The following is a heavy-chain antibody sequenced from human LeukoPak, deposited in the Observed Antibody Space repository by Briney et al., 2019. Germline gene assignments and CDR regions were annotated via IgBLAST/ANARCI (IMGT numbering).Heavy chain of an antibody. Sequence: KPGGSLTLSCAASGFTFSSYSMNWVRQAPGKGLEWVSSISSSSSYIYYAGSVKGRFTISRDNAKNSLYLQMNSLRAEDTAVYYCARVVSAAGTWGQGTLVTVSS. CDR2: ISSSSSYI. CDR1: GFTFSSYS. CDR3: ARVVSAAGT. J-gene: IGHJ5*02. V-gene: IGHV3-21*01. D-gene: IGHD6-13*01.